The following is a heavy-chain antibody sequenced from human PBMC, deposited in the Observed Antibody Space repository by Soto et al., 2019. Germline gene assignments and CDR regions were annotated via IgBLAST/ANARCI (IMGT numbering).Heavy chain of an antibody. CDR2: IIPIFGTA. V-gene: IGHV1-69*12. CDR3: ARSRIAVADHYYYYGMDV. Sequence: QVQLVQSGAEVKKPGSSVKVSCKASGGTFSSYAISWVRQAPGQGLEWMGGIIPIFGTANYAQKFQGRVTITADESTRPAYMEISSLRSEDTALYYCARSRIAVADHYYYYGMDVWGQGTTVTVSS. J-gene: IGHJ6*02. D-gene: IGHD6-19*01. CDR1: GGTFSSYA.